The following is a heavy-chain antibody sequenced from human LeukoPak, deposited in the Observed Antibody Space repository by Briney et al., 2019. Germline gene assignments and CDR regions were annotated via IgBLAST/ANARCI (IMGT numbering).Heavy chain of an antibody. J-gene: IGHJ6*03. D-gene: IGHD1-26*01. Sequence: GGSLRLSCAASGFTFSSYGMHWVRQAPGKGLEWVAFIRYDGSNKYYADSVKGRFTISRDNSKNTLYLQMNSLRAEDTAVYYCAKGPLSSGSYWGGYYYYYYMDVWGKGTAVTISS. CDR3: AKGPLSSGSYWGGYYYYYYMDV. V-gene: IGHV3-30*02. CDR1: GFTFSSYG. CDR2: IRYDGSNK.